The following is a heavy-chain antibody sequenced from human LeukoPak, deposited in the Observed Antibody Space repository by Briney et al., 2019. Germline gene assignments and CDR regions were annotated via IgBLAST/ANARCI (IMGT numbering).Heavy chain of an antibody. V-gene: IGHV4-59*01. CDR1: GGSISSYY. D-gene: IGHD1-1*01. CDR3: ARVGAGTRAHFDY. Sequence: PSETLSLTCTVSGGSISSYYWSWIRQPPGKGLEWIGYIYYSGSTNYNPSLKSRVTISVDTSKNQFSLKLSSVTAADTAVYYCARVGAGTRAHFDYWGQGTLVTVSS. CDR2: IYYSGST. J-gene: IGHJ4*02.